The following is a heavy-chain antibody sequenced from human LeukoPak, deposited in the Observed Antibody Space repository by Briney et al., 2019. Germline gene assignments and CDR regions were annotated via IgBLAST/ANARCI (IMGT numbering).Heavy chain of an antibody. V-gene: IGHV4-61*08. CDR1: GDSINSGGYY. CDR3: ARAGGSYDFWSGSGAFDI. D-gene: IGHD3-3*01. CDR2: IQYSGST. Sequence: SETLSLTCSVSGDSINSGGYYWNWIRQFPGKGLEWIGYIQYSGSTRYNMSLESRVTISVDTSKNQFSLELSSVTAADTAVYYCARAGGSYDFWSGSGAFDIWGQGTMVTVSS. J-gene: IGHJ3*02.